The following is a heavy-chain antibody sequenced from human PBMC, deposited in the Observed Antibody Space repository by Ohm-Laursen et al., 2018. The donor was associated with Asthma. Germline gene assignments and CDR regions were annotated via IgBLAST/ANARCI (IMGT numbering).Heavy chain of an antibody. CDR2: MNPNSGNT. CDR3: ARDYYGSGSWNWFDP. V-gene: IGHV1-8*02. CDR1: GGTFSSYA. Sequence: SVKVSCKASGGTFSSYAISWVRQAPGQGLEWMGWMNPNSGNTGYAQKFQGRVTMTRNTSISTAYMELSSLRSEDTAVYYCARDYYGSGSWNWFDPWGQGTLVTVSS. D-gene: IGHD3-10*01. J-gene: IGHJ5*02.